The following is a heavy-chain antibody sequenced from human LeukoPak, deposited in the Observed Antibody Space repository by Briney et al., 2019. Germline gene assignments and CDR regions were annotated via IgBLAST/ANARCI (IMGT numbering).Heavy chain of an antibody. V-gene: IGHV3-23*01. CDR3: GNSGSCYFGPLLWD. CDR1: GFTFSSYG. D-gene: IGHD1-26*01. CDR2: ISGSDDGT. Sequence: GGSLRLSCAASGFTFSSYGMSWVRQIPGKGLEWVSAISGSDDGTYYADSVKGRFTISRDNSKNTLYLQMNSLRAEDTAVYYCGNSGSCYFGPLLWDWGQGTLVTVSS. J-gene: IGHJ4*02.